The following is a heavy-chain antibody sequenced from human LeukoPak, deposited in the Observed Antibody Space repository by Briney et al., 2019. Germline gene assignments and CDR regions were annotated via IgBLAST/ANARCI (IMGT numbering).Heavy chain of an antibody. CDR1: GFTFDDYA. D-gene: IGHD3-3*01. CDR3: ARVLGAYYDFWSGYHLFDY. V-gene: IGHV3-43*02. CDR2: ISGDGGST. Sequence: PGESLRLSCAASGFTFDDYAMHWVRQAPGKGLEWVSLISGDGGSTYYADSVKGRFTISRDNSKNSLYLQMSSLRTEDTALYYCARVLGAYYDFWSGYHLFDYWGQGTLVTVSS. J-gene: IGHJ4*02.